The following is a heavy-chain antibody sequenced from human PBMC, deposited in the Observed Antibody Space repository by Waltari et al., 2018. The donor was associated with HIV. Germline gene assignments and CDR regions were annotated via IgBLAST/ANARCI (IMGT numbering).Heavy chain of an antibody. V-gene: IGHV3-74*03. CDR2: INSDGTSR. J-gene: IGHJ6*02. Sequence: EVQLVESGRAFVKPGGYLSLPCAATRFTLHNSRVHGVPQAPGKGLVWVARINSDGTSRAYGASMKGRFTISRDNGNNTLDLQMRRLRVEDTAVYYCVRVEYVGWASDYHYGMDVWGQGTTVIVSS. D-gene: IGHD2-8*01. CDR1: RFTLHNSR. CDR3: VRVEYVGWASDYHYGMDV.